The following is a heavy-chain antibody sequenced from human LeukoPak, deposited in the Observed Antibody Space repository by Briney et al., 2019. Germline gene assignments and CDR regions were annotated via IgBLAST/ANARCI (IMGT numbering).Heavy chain of an antibody. V-gene: IGHV3-21*06. CDR3: ARAGGA. Sequence: GGSLRLSCAASGFTFSTYSMNWVRQAPGKGLEWVSSISSSNNYIFCADSVKGRFTISRDNAKNSLYLQMNSLRAEDTAVYYCARAGGAWGQGTLVTVSS. CDR1: GFTFSTYS. J-gene: IGHJ4*02. CDR2: ISSSNNYI. D-gene: IGHD3-10*01.